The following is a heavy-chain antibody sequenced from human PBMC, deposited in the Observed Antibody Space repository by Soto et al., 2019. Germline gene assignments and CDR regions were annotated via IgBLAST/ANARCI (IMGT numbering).Heavy chain of an antibody. V-gene: IGHV1-18*01. CDR1: GYAFTTYG. CDR2: ISAHNGNT. D-gene: IGHD1-1*01. Sequence: QVHLVQSGAEVKKPGASVKVSCKGSGYAFTTYGITWVRQAPGQGLEWMGWISAHNGNTNYAQKLQGRVAMTSDTSTSTAYMEMRSLRADDTAVYSCARGRYGDSWGQGALVTVSS. CDR3: ARGRYGDS. J-gene: IGHJ5*01.